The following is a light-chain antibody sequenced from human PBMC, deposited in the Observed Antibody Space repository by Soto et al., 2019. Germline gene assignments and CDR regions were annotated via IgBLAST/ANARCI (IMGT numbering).Light chain of an antibody. CDR1: SSDVGGYDY. V-gene: IGLV2-8*01. Sequence: QSVLTQPPSASGSPGQSVTISCTGTSSDVGGYDYVSWYQQHPGKAPKLMIYEVTIRPSGVSDRFSGSKSGNMASLTVSGLQAEDEADSYCSSYTGGNPYYVLGHGTKVTVL. CDR3: SSYTGGNPYYV. CDR2: EVT. J-gene: IGLJ1*01.